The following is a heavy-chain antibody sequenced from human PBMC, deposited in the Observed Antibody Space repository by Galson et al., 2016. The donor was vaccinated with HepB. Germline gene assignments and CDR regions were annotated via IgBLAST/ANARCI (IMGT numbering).Heavy chain of an antibody. Sequence: SLRLSCAASGFIFSTYAMHWVRQAPGKGLEWLSHISVSSSSTNYADSVKGRFTISRDNAKDSLYLQMNSLRAEDTAVYFCARVTGYSFDNWGQGTLVTVSS. CDR1: GFIFSTYA. J-gene: IGHJ4*02. CDR2: ISVSSSST. CDR3: ARVTGYSFDN. V-gene: IGHV3-48*04. D-gene: IGHD5-24*01.